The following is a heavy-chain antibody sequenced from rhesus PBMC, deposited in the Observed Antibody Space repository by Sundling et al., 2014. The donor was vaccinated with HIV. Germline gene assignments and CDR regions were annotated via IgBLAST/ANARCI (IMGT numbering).Heavy chain of an antibody. CDR2: ISGSSGST. J-gene: IGHJ4*01. D-gene: IGHD2-21*01. CDR1: GGSFSGYY. V-gene: IGHV4-173*01. Sequence: QVQLQESGPGLVKPSETLSLTCAVSGGSFSGYYWAWVRQPPGQGLEWIGRISGSSGSTDYNPSLKSRVTISKDTSKNQMSLRLSSVTAADTAVYYCPTEKHSKWSAETDYWGQGVLVTVSS. CDR3: PTEKHSKWSAETDY.